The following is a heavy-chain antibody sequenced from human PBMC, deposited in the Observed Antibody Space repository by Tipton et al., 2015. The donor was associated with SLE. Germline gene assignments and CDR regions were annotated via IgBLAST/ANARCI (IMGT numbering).Heavy chain of an antibody. CDR1: GFTFSSYA. V-gene: IGHV3-30*04. CDR3: AISLATPGGYDY. D-gene: IGHD4-23*01. Sequence: SLRLSCAASGFTFSSYAMHWVRQAPGKGPEWVAAISYDGRNKFYTDSVKGRFTLSRDNSMNTLYLQMNSLRAEDTAVYHCAISLATPGGYDYWGQGTLVTVSP. CDR2: ISYDGRNK. J-gene: IGHJ4*02.